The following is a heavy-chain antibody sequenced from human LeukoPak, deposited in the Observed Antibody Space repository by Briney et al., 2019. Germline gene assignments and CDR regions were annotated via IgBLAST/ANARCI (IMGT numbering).Heavy chain of an antibody. Sequence: PGGSLRLSCAASGFTFSTYAMNWVRQAPGKGLEWVSVISGSGGSTYYADSVKGRFTISRDNSKNTLYLQMNSLRVEDTAVYYCAKAALARSDYLNLFGPWCQGPVVTVA. V-gene: IGHV3-23*01. CDR2: ISGSGGST. CDR3: AKAALARSDYLNLFGP. D-gene: IGHD3-16*01. CDR1: GFTFSTYA. J-gene: IGHJ5*02.